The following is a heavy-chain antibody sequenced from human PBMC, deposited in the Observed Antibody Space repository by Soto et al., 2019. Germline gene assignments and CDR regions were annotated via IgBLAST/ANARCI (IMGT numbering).Heavy chain of an antibody. CDR1: GFTFSSYA. CDR2: ISGSGGST. D-gene: IGHD2-15*01. J-gene: IGHJ6*02. V-gene: IGHV3-23*01. CDR3: AKELVGGSCYWCYYYYGMDV. Sequence: EVQLLESGGGLVQPGGSLRLSCAASGFTFSSYAMSWVRQAPGKGLEWVSAISGSGGSTYYADSVKGRFTISRDNSKNTLYLQMNSLRAEDTAVYYCAKELVGGSCYWCYYYYGMDVWGQGTTVTVSS.